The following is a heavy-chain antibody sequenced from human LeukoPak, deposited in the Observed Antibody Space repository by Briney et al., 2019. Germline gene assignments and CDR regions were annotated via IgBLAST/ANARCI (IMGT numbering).Heavy chain of an antibody. J-gene: IGHJ4*02. CDR3: AKDRAGYCSGGSCSTSDY. CDR2: ISGSGGST. Sequence: GGSLRLSCAASGFTFSSYAMSWVRQAPGKGLEWVSAISGSGGSTYYADSVKGRFTISRDNSKNTLYLQMNSLRAEDTAVYYCAKDRAGYCSGGSCSTSDYWGQGTLVTVSS. D-gene: IGHD2-15*01. V-gene: IGHV3-23*01. CDR1: GFTFSSYA.